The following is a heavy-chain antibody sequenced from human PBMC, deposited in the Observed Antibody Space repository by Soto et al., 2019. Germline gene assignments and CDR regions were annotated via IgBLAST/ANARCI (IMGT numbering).Heavy chain of an antibody. J-gene: IGHJ5*02. V-gene: IGHV1-2*02. CDR3: ARRGFCNTTTCRAFDP. CDR2: INPNNIGAT. Sequence: GASVKVSCKTSGYPFSGHFMHWVRQAPGQRPEWMGWINPNNIGATNYAQMFQGRVTITRDTSINTVYMELSTLRSDDTAVYYCARRGFCNTTTCRAFDPWGQGTLVTVSS. CDR1: GYPFSGHF. D-gene: IGHD2-15*01.